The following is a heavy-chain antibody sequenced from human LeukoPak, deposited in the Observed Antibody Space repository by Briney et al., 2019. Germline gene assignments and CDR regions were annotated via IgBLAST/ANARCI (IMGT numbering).Heavy chain of an antibody. CDR1: GYTFTSYG. Sequence: GASVKVSCKASGYTFTSYGISWVRQAPGQGLEWMGWISAYNGNTNYAQKLQGRVTMTTDTSTSTAYMELRSLRSDDTAVYYCAXXXXXXXGYFTQPNDYWGQGTLVTVSS. V-gene: IGHV1-18*01. CDR3: AXXXXXXXGYFTQPNDY. J-gene: IGHJ4*02. D-gene: IGHD3-22*01. CDR2: ISAYNGNT.